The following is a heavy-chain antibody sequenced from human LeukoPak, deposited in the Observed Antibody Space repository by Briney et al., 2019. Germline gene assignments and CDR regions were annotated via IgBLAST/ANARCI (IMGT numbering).Heavy chain of an antibody. V-gene: IGHV4-39*07. CDR1: GGSISSSSYY. Sequence: SETLSLTCTVSGGSISSSSYYWGWIRQPPGKGLEWIGQINHSGSTNYNPSLKSRVTISVDTSKNQFSLKLSSVTAADTAVYYCATCTVQAYYYYGMDVWAKGPRSPSP. CDR2: INHSGST. J-gene: IGHJ6*02. CDR3: ATCTVQAYYYYGMDV. D-gene: IGHD4-17*01.